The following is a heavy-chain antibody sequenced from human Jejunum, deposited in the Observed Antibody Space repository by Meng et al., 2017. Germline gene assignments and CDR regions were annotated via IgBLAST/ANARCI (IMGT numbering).Heavy chain of an antibody. CDR2: IYYNGNT. CDR3: ARDCPHCNGDWQVTDAFDF. V-gene: IGHV4-61*01. D-gene: IGHD2-21*02. CDR1: GGSVTGSNYY. J-gene: IGHJ3*01. Sequence: SETLSLTCSVSGGSVTGSNYYWNWIRQPPGKGLEWIGYIYYNGNTNYNPSLTSRANISLDTSKNQFSLKLSSVTAADTAVYYCARDCPHCNGDWQVTDAFDFWGLGTMVTVSS.